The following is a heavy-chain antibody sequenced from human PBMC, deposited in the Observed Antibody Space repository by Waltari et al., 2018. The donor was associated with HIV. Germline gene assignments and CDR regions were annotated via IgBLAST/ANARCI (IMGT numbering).Heavy chain of an antibody. CDR2: ISSSSSTI. V-gene: IGHV3-48*01. J-gene: IGHJ6*02. CDR1: GFTFSSYS. CDR3: ARDPSPTSWGMDV. Sequence: EVQLVESGGGLVQPGGSLRLSCAASGFTFSSYSMNWVRQAPGKGLEWVSYISSSSSTIYYADSVKGRFTISRDNAKNSLYLQMNSLRAEDTAVYYCARDPSPTSWGMDVWGQGTTVTVSS.